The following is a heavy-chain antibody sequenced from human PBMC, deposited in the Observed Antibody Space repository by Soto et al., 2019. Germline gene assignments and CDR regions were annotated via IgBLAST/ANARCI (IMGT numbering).Heavy chain of an antibody. CDR1: GFPFGGHT. CDR3: ARGDCSGGICYGMDG. Sequence: CGPLRLSSAPSGFPFGGHTRNSVRTTHGKGLERVSYIGSTSDTIYYADSVRGRFIISRDNARNSVFLQMSSLRDEDTAVYYCARGDCSGGICYGMDGWGLGITVSVS. J-gene: IGHJ6*02. D-gene: IGHD2-15*01. CDR2: IGSTSDTI. V-gene: IGHV3-48*02.